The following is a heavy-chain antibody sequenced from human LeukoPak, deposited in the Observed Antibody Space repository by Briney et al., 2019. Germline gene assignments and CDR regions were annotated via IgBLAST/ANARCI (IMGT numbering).Heavy chain of an antibody. CDR1: GGTFSSYA. CDR3: ASSSPRNFWSGYYTRAYYYYYMDV. Sequence: SVKVSCKASGGTFSSYAISWVRQAPGQGLEWMGGIIPIFGTANYAQKFQGRVTITTDESTSTAYMELSSLRSEDTAVYYCASSSPRNFWSGYYTRAYYYYYMDVWGKGTTVTVSS. D-gene: IGHD3-3*01. V-gene: IGHV1-69*05. CDR2: IIPIFGTA. J-gene: IGHJ6*03.